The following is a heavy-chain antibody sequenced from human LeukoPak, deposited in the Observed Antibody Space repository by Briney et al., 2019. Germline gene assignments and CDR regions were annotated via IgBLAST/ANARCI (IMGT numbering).Heavy chain of an antibody. J-gene: IGHJ4*02. V-gene: IGHV4-59*08. CDR2: VYYSGSN. CDR3: ARQRSSTWSLGY. CDR1: GGSISSYY. D-gene: IGHD6-13*01. Sequence: SETLSLTCTVSGGSISSYYWSWIRQPPGKGLEWIGYVYYSGSNNYNPSPKSRASISVDTSKNQFSLKLSSVTAADTAVYFCARQRSSTWSLGYWGQGTLVTVSS.